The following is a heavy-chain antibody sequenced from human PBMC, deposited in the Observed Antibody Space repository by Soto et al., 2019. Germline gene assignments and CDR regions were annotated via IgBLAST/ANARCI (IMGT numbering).Heavy chain of an antibody. CDR1: GFTFSSYG. CDR2: ISYDGSNK. J-gene: IGHJ6*02. V-gene: IGHV3-30*18. Sequence: QVQLVESGGGVVQPGRSLRLSCAASGFTFSSYGMHWVRQAPGKGLEWVAVISYDGSNKYYADSVKGRFTISRDNSKNTLYQQMNSLRAEDTAVYYCAKQRFRIAASGMDVWGQGTTVTVSS. D-gene: IGHD6-6*01. CDR3: AKQRFRIAASGMDV.